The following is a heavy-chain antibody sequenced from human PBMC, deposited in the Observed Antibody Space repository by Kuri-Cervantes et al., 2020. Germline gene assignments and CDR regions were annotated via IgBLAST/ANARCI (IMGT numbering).Heavy chain of an antibody. V-gene: IGHV3-7*03. Sequence: GESLKISCAASGFTFSNFWMNWVRQAPGKGLEWVANMNQDGSEKYYVDSVKGRFTISRDNAKNSLYLQMNSLRAEDTALYYCASGYCSGGSCYRPFDYWGQGTLVTVSS. CDR1: GFTFSNFW. CDR3: ASGYCSGGSCYRPFDY. D-gene: IGHD2-15*01. J-gene: IGHJ4*02. CDR2: MNQDGSEK.